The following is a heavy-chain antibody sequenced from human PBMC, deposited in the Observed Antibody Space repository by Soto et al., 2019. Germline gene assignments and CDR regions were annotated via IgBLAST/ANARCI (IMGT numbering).Heavy chain of an antibody. V-gene: IGHV3-23*01. J-gene: IGHJ4*02. CDR3: AKRSNMIVVVTKGGYYFDY. CDR2: ISGSGGST. CDR1: GFTFSSYA. D-gene: IGHD3-22*01. Sequence: GGSLRLSCAASGFTFSSYAMSWVRQAPGKGLEWVSAISGSGGSTYYADSVKGRFTISRDNSKNTLYLQMNSLRAEDTAVYYCAKRSNMIVVVTKGGYYFDYWGQGTLVPVSS.